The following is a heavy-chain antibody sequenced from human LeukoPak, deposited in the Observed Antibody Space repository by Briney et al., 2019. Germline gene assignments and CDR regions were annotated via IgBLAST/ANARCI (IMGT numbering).Heavy chain of an antibody. CDR2: IRYGGTSK. Sequence: GGSLRLSCAASGFTFSSYGVHWVRQAPGKGLEWVSFIRYGGTSKFYADSVKGRFTISRDNSKNTLYLQMNSLRAEDTAVYYCAKNGNTFDIWGQGTTVTVSS. J-gene: IGHJ3*02. CDR3: AKNGNTFDI. V-gene: IGHV3-30*02. D-gene: IGHD2/OR15-2a*01. CDR1: GFTFSSYG.